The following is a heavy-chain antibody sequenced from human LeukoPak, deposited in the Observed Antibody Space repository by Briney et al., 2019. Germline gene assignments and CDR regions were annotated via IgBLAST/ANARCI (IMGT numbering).Heavy chain of an antibody. D-gene: IGHD5-18*01. CDR2: LSYDGSNK. J-gene: IGHJ6*02. V-gene: IGHV3-30*14. CDR1: GFTFSNYP. Sequence: GGSLRLSCAASGFTFSNYPMHWVRQAPGKGLEWVAVLSYDGSNKYYADSVKGRFTISRDNSKNTLYLQMNSLRAEDTAVYYCAREIGGFEKLGYSYGNSYYYYGMDVWGQGTTVTVSS. CDR3: AREIGGFEKLGYSYGNSYYYYGMDV.